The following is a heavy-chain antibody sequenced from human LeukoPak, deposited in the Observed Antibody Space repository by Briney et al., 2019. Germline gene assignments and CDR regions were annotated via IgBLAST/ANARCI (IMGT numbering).Heavy chain of an antibody. CDR1: GYTFISYG. Sequence: GASVKVSCKASGYTFISYGISWVRQAPGLGLEWMGWISPYNGDTKYVQKLQGRVTMTKDTSTNTAYMELRSLRSDDTAVYYCARVLPRLSWGEFDYWGQGTLVTVSS. V-gene: IGHV1-18*01. J-gene: IGHJ4*02. D-gene: IGHD3-16*01. CDR3: ARVLPRLSWGEFDY. CDR2: ISPYNGDT.